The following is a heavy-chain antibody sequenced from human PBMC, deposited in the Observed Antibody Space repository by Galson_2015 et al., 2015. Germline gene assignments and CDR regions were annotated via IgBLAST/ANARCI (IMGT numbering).Heavy chain of an antibody. CDR3: AREIRQGYYYMDV. V-gene: IGHV3-48*02. J-gene: IGHJ6*03. Sequence: SLRLSCAASGFSFSDYSMNWVRQAPGKGLEWVAYISTASSTIYYADSVKGRFTISRGNAKKSLYLQMNSLRDEDTALYYCAREIRQGYYYMDVWGKGTTVTVSS. CDR2: ISTASSTI. CDR1: GFSFSDYS.